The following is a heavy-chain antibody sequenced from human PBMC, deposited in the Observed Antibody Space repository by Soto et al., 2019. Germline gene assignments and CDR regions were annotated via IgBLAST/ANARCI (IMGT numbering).Heavy chain of an antibody. Sequence: ASVKVYCKVSGYTLTELSMHWVRQAPGKGLEWMGGFDPEDGETIYAQKFQGRVTMTEYTSTDTAYMELSSLRSEDTAVYYCATDSPQLGPYSYYYGMDVWGQGTTVTVSS. D-gene: IGHD6-6*01. J-gene: IGHJ6*02. CDR2: FDPEDGET. V-gene: IGHV1-24*01. CDR3: ATDSPQLGPYSYYYGMDV. CDR1: GYTLTELS.